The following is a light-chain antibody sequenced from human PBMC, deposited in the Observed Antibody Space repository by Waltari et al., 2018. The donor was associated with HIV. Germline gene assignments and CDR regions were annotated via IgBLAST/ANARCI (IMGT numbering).Light chain of an antibody. CDR3: QSYYGLGGVV. CDR1: GSNFGANYD. Sequence: QSVLTPPPSVSGAPGQRVTISCTGSGSNFGANYDAHWYYQLPGKAPKLLIFGNTNRPSGVPGRFSGSRSGTSASLAITGLQAEDEGVYYCQSYYGLGGVVFGGGTQVTVL. J-gene: IGLJ2*01. CDR2: GNT. V-gene: IGLV1-40*01.